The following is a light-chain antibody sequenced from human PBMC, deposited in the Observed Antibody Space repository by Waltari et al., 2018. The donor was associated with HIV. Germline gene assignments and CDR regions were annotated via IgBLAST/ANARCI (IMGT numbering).Light chain of an antibody. CDR1: ALSKQY. Sequence: SSELTPAPSVSVSPGQTARITCSGDALSKQYTSWYQQKAGQAPVLVMYKDSERPSEIPARFSGSSAGATVTLTINGVQAEDEADYYCQSTDSSGYLWVFGGGTKLTV. J-gene: IGLJ3*02. V-gene: IGLV3-25*03. CDR3: QSTDSSGYLWV. CDR2: KDS.